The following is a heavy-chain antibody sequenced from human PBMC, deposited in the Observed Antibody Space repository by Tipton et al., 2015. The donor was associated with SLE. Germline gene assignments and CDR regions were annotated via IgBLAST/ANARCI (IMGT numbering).Heavy chain of an antibody. D-gene: IGHD3-10*01. Sequence: TLSLTCVVYGESVSGYYWSWIRRPPGKGLEWIGRIYTSGSTHYNPSLKSRVTMSVDTSKNQFSLKLSSVTAADTAVYYCARYKVTGAAFDIWGQGTMVTVSS. CDR1: GESVSGYY. CDR2: IYTSGST. J-gene: IGHJ3*02. V-gene: IGHV4-59*10. CDR3: ARYKVTGAAFDI.